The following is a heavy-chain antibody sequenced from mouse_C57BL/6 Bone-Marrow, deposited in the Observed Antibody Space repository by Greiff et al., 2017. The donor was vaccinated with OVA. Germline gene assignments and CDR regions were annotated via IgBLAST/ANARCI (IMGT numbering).Heavy chain of an antibody. CDR3: ARSFGTWFAY. V-gene: IGHV7-3*01. CDR2: IRNKANGYTT. Sequence: EVQLVESGGGLVQPGGSLSLSCAASGFTFTDYYMSWVRQPPGKALEWLGFIRNKANGYTTEYSASVKVRFTISRDNSQSILYLQMNALRAEDSATYYCARSFGTWFAYWGQGTLVTVSA. J-gene: IGHJ3*01. CDR1: GFTFTDYY.